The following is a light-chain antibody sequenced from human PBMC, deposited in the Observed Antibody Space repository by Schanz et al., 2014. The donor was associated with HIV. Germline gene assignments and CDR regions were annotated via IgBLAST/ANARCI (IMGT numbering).Light chain of an antibody. CDR2: GAS. Sequence: EIVLTQSPGTLSLSPGERATLSCRASQSVSSSYLAWYQQKPGQAPRLLIYGASSRATGVPDRFSGSGSGTDFILTISSLEPEDFAVYYCQHRSNWPLTFGGGTKVEIE. CDR1: QSVSSSY. V-gene: IGKV3D-20*02. J-gene: IGKJ4*01. CDR3: QHRSNWPLT.